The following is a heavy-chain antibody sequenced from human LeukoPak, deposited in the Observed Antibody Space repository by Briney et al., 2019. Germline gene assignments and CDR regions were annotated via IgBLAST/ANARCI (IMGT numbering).Heavy chain of an antibody. J-gene: IGHJ3*02. CDR2: INSGGSST. V-gene: IGHV3-74*01. CDR3: ARVAWGSAADAFDI. Sequence: PGGSLRLSCAASGFTFSSYWMHWVRHAPGKGLVWVSRINSGGSSTSYADSVKGRFTISRDNAKNTLYLQMNSLRAEDTAVYYCARVAWGSAADAFDIWGQGTMVTVS. CDR1: GFTFSSYW. D-gene: IGHD3-16*01.